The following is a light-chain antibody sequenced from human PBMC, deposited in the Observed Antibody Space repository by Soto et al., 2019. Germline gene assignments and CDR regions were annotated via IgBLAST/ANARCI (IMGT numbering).Light chain of an antibody. Sequence: QSVWTQPPSVSAAPGQKVTISCSGSSSNIGNNYVSWYQQLPGTAPKLLIYENSKRPSGIPDRFSGSKSGSSATLGINGLQTGDEADYYCGTWDGSLTAGRVFGGGTKVTV. J-gene: IGLJ3*02. V-gene: IGLV1-51*02. CDR1: SSNIGNNY. CDR3: GTWDGSLTAGRV. CDR2: ENS.